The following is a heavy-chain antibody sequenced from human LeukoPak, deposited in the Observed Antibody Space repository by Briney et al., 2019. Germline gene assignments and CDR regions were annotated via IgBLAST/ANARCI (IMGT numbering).Heavy chain of an antibody. V-gene: IGHV3-11*05. CDR2: ISSGSSYT. CDR1: GFTFSDYY. D-gene: IGHD6-13*01. J-gene: IGHJ4*02. Sequence: PGGSLRLSCAASGFTFSDYYMSWIRQAPGKGLEWVSYISSGSSYTNYADSVKGRFTISRDNAKNSLYLQMNSLRAEDTAVYYCARESGSSLVDYWGQGTLVTVSS. CDR3: ARESGSSLVDY.